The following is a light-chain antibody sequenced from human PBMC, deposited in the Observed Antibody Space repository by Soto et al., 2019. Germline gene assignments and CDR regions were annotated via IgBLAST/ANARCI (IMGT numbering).Light chain of an antibody. V-gene: IGLV2-8*01. J-gene: IGLJ1*01. CDR3: SSYAGSNNYV. CDR2: EVS. Sequence: QSVLTQPPSASGSPGQSVTISCTGTSSDVGVYNYVSWYQQHPGKAPKLMIYEVSKRPSGVPDRFSGSKSGNTASLTVSGLQAEYEADYYCSSYAGSNNYVFGPGTKVTV. CDR1: SSDVGVYNY.